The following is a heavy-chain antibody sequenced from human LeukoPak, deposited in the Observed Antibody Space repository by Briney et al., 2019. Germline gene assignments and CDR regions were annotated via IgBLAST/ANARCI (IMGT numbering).Heavy chain of an antibody. CDR3: ARVAYYYDSSGYGGLDP. CDR2: INPSGGST. CDR1: GYTFTNYN. V-gene: IGHV1-46*01. Sequence: GASVKVSCKASGYTFTNYNIHWVRQAPGQGLEWMGIINPSGGSTSYAQKFQGRVTMTRDTSTSTVYMELSSLRSEDTAVYYCARVAYYYDSSGYGGLDPWGQGTLVTVSS. J-gene: IGHJ5*02. D-gene: IGHD3-22*01.